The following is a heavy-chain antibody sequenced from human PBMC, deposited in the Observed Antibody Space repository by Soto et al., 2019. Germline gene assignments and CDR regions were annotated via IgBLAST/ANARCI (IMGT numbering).Heavy chain of an antibody. J-gene: IGHJ4*02. CDR3: AGPGYSSQDY. CDR2: ISGSGDGT. V-gene: IGHV3-23*01. D-gene: IGHD5-18*01. Sequence: GGSLRLSCAASGFTFSSFALSWVRQAPGKGLEWVSAISGSGDGTDYAASVKGRFTISRDNSKNTLYLQMNSLRAEDTAVYYCAGPGYSSQDYWGQGALVTVSS. CDR1: GFTFSSFA.